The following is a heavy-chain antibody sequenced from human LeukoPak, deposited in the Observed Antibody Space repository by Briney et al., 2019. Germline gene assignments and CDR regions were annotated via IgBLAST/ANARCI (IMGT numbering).Heavy chain of an antibody. CDR3: TTDVGGYSYGRLIDY. V-gene: IGHV3-15*01. D-gene: IGHD5-18*01. J-gene: IGHJ4*02. CDR2: IKSKTDGGTT. Sequence: GGSLRLSCAASGFTFSNAWMSWVRQAPGKGLEWVGRIKSKTDGGTTDYAAPVKGRFTISRDDSKNTLYLQMNSLKTEDTAVYYCTTDVGGYSYGRLIDYWGQGTLVTVSS. CDR1: GFTFSNAW.